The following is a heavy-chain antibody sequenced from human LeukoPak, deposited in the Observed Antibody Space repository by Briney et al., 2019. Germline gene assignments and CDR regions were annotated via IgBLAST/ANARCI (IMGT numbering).Heavy chain of an antibody. CDR3: ARGGYYYDSRSLIEYLQH. Sequence: SETLSLTCTVSGGSISDYYWSWIRQPAGKGLEWIGRIYTSGSTNYNPSLKSRVTMSVDTSKNQFSLKLSSVTAADTAVYYCARGGYYYDSRSLIEYLQHWGQGTLVTVSS. D-gene: IGHD3-22*01. V-gene: IGHV4-4*07. CDR1: GGSISDYY. CDR2: IYTSGST. J-gene: IGHJ1*01.